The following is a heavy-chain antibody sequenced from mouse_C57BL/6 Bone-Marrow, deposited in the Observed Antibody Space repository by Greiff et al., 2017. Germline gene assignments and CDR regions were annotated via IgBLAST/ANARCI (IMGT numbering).Heavy chain of an antibody. CDR3: ARYCDGSSRWYFDV. V-gene: IGHV5-4*03. D-gene: IGHD1-1*01. CDR1: GFTFSSYA. J-gene: IGHJ1*03. CDR2: ISDGGSYT. Sequence: EVMLVESGGGLVQPGGSLKLSCAASGFTFSSYAMSWVRQTPEKRLEWVATISDGGSYTYYPDNVKGRFTISRDNAKNNLYLQMSHLKSEDTAMYYCARYCDGSSRWYFDVWGTGTTVTVSS.